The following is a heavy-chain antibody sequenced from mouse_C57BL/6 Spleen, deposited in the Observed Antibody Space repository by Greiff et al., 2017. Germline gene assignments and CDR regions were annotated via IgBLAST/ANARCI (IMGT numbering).Heavy chain of an antibody. J-gene: IGHJ1*03. CDR2: IDPDTGGT. CDR3: ARQRYFDV. CDR1: GYSLPAYE. Sequence: QVQLKRSGPELVGPGPSVTLSCKASGYSLPAYEINWVNQTPVHGLDWLGAIDPDTGGTTYNQKFKGKAILTADKSSSTAYMELRSLTSEDSAVYYCARQRYFDVWGTGTTVTVSS. V-gene: IGHV1-15*01.